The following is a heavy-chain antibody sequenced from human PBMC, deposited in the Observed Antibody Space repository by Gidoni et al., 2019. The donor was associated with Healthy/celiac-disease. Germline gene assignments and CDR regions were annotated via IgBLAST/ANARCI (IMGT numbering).Heavy chain of an antibody. CDR2: IKSKTDGGTT. Sequence: EVQLVESGGGLVKPGGSLRLSCAASGFTFSNAWMSWVRQAPGKGLELVGRIKSKTDGGTTDYAAPVKGRFTISRDDSKNTLYLQMNSLKTEDTAVYYCTTERAGTLPDYWGQGTLVTVSS. J-gene: IGHJ4*02. CDR1: GFTFSNAW. V-gene: IGHV3-15*01. D-gene: IGHD6-19*01. CDR3: TTERAGTLPDY.